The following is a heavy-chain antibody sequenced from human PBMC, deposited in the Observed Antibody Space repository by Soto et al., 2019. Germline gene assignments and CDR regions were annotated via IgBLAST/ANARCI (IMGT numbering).Heavy chain of an antibody. CDR2: IIPIVETP. CDR3: ARLSRPNYYDTSGFFTDNWFDP. CDR1: GGTFNSYD. Sequence: QVQLVQSGAEVKKPGSSMKVSCKASGGTFNSYDINWVRQAPGQGLEWMGGIIPIVETPKYAQKFQGRGTITADESTNTVYMELSSLRSEDTAMYYCARLSRPNYYDTSGFFTDNWFDPWGQGTLVTVSS. J-gene: IGHJ5*02. D-gene: IGHD3-22*01. V-gene: IGHV1-69*01.